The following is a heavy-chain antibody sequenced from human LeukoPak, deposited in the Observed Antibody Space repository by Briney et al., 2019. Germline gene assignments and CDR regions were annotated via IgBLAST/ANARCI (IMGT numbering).Heavy chain of an antibody. CDR3: ARDRGVVVVAATNWFDP. Sequence: GASVKVSCKASGGTFSSYAISWVRQAPGQGLEWMGGIIPIFGTANYAQKFQGRVTITADKSTSTAYMELSSLRSEDTAVYYCARDRGVVVVAATNWFDPWGQGTLVTVSS. V-gene: IGHV1-69*06. CDR1: GGTFSSYA. CDR2: IIPIFGTA. D-gene: IGHD2-15*01. J-gene: IGHJ5*02.